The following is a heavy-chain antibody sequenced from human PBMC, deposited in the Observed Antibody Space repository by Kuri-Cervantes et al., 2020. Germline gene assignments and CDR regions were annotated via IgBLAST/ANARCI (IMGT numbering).Heavy chain of an antibody. CDR1: GYTFTSYG. D-gene: IGHD3-16*01. CDR2: ISAYNGNT. Sequence: ASVKVSCKASGYTFTSYGISWVRQAPGQGLEWMGWISAYNGNTNYAQNVQGRVIMTTDTSTSTVYMELRSLRSGDTAVYFCARDYPGDHDAFDIWGQGTMVTVSS. J-gene: IGHJ3*02. V-gene: IGHV1-18*01. CDR3: ARDYPGDHDAFDI.